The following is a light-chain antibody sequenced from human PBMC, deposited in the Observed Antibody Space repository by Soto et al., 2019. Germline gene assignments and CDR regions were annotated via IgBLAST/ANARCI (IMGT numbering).Light chain of an antibody. CDR1: QSVSSSY. V-gene: IGKV3-20*01. CDR2: AAS. J-gene: IGKJ1*01. CDR3: QEYCTSRT. Sequence: ELVLTQSPGTLSLSPGERATISCRASQSVSSSYLAWYQQKPGQATRLLIYAASSRATGITDRFSGSGSGTVFTLIISSLEPEDVAMYYCQEYCTSRTFGQGTKVEFK.